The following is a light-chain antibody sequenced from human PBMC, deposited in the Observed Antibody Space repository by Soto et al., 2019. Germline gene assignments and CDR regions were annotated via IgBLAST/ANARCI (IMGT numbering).Light chain of an antibody. CDR2: ELS. CDR1: SRDVGGHDY. V-gene: IGLV2-8*01. J-gene: IGLJ2*01. CDR3: SSYVTGNSLI. Sequence: QSVLTQPPSASGSPGQSVTISCTGTSRDVGGHDYVSWYQQHPGKAPKLMIYELSKRPSGVPDRFSGSKSGNTASLTVSGLQAEDEADYHCSSYVTGNSLIFGGGTKLTVL.